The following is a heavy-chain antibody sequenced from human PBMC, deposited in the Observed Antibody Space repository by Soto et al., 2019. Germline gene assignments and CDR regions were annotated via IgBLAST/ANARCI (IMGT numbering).Heavy chain of an antibody. J-gene: IGHJ5*02. CDR1: GGSLSGGSYY. Sequence: SETLSLTCTVSGGSLSGGSYYWNWIRQPPGKQMDWLGYIYDSGATKYNPSLKSRVTISQYTSKNQFSLKMNSVTPSDTAVYYCARDWRPDCFDPPCRRIVVTLSS. CDR2: IYDSGAT. CDR3: ARDWRPDCFDP. V-gene: IGHV4-61*01. D-gene: IGHD2-21*01.